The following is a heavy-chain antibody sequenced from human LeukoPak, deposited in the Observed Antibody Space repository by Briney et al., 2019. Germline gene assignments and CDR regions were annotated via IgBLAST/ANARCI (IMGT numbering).Heavy chain of an antibody. V-gene: IGHV1-69*04. CDR2: IIPILGIA. D-gene: IGHD2-21*01. J-gene: IGHJ4*02. CDR1: GGTFSSYA. CDR3: ARRYGDGYFDY. Sequence: SVKVSCKASGGTFSSYAISWVRQAPGQGLEWMGRIIPILGIANYAQKFQGRVTITADESTSTAYMELSSLRSEDTAVYYCARRYGDGYFDYWGQGTLVTVSS.